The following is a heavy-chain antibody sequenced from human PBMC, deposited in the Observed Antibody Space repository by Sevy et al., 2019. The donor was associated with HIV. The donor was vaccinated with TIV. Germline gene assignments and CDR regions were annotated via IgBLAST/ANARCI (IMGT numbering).Heavy chain of an antibody. D-gene: IGHD3-3*01. CDR1: GDSISSSSYY. CDR2: ISYSGKT. CDR3: ARSNPYYDFWSGYMTSGYFDF. J-gene: IGHJ4*02. V-gene: IGHV4-39*01. Sequence: SETLSLTCIVSGDSISSSSYYWGWIRQPPGKGLEWIASISYSGKTYYNPSLKCRTTMSIDTCKNQFFLTLNSVTAPDAAVYYCARSNPYYDFWSGYMTSGYFDFWCPGTLVAVSS.